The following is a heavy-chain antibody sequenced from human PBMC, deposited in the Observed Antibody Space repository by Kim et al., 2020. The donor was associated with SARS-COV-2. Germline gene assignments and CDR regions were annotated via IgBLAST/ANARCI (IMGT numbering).Heavy chain of an antibody. CDR1: GFSFSNYA. D-gene: IGHD3-16*01. CDR2: FSGGGDIT. CDR3: VKGRGGGKYSMDV. V-gene: IGHV3-23*01. J-gene: IGHJ6*02. Sequence: GGSLRLSCEASGFSFSNYAMSWVRQAPGKGLEWVSIFSGGGDITYYADSVKGRFTISRDNSKNTLYLQMNSLRVEDTAVYYCVKGRGGGKYSMDVWGQGTTVTVSS.